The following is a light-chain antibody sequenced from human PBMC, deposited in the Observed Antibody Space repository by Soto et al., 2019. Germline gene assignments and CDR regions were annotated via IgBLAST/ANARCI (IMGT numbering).Light chain of an antibody. Sequence: EIVLTQSPATLSLSPGEIATLSCRASQSVSSYLAWYQQKPGQAPRLLISDASNRATGIPARFSGSGSGTDFTRTISSLEPEDFAVYYCQQRSNWPPLTFGGGTKVEIK. V-gene: IGKV3-11*01. J-gene: IGKJ4*01. CDR1: QSVSSY. CDR3: QQRSNWPPLT. CDR2: DAS.